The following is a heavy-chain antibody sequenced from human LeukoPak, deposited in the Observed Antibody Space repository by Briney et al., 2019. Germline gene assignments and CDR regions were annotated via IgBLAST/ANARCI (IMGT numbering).Heavy chain of an antibody. V-gene: IGHV4-31*03. J-gene: IGHJ5*02. CDR1: GGSISSGGYY. D-gene: IGHD6-6*01. Sequence: PSQTLSLTCTVSGGSISSGGYYWSWIRQHPGKGLEWIGYIYYSGSTYYNPSLKSRVTISVDTSKNQFSLKLSSVTAADTAVYYCARDSMVFVAARRDNWFDPWGQGTLVTVSS. CDR3: ARDSMVFVAARRDNWFDP. CDR2: IYYSGST.